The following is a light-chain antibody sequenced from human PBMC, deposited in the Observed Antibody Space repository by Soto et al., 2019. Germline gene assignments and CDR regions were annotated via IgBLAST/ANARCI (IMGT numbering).Light chain of an antibody. CDR2: GAS. V-gene: IGKV1-27*01. CDR1: QGIRNY. Sequence: DIQMTQSPSSLSASVGDRVTITCRASQGIRNYLAWYQQKPGKVPKLLIYGASTLQSGVPSRFSGSGSGTDFTLTISSLQPEDVATYYCQKYNSDPRTFGQGTKVEIK. J-gene: IGKJ1*01. CDR3: QKYNSDPRT.